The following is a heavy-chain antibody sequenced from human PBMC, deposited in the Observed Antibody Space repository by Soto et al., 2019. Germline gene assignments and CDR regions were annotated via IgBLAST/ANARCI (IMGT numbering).Heavy chain of an antibody. Sequence: ASVKVSCKASGYTFTSYGISWVRQAPGQGLEWMGWISAYNGNTNYAQKLQGRVTMTTDTSTSTAYMELRSLRSDDTAIYYCAKMETFVSLNWFDPWVQDTLVTVSS. CDR2: ISAYNGNT. CDR3: AKMETFVSLNWFDP. J-gene: IGHJ5*02. CDR1: GYTFTSYG. V-gene: IGHV1-18*01. D-gene: IGHD1-1*01.